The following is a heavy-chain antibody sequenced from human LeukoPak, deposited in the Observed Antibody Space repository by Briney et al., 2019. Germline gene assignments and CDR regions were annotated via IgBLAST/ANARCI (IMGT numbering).Heavy chain of an antibody. CDR1: GFTFSSYG. CDR3: ARDYSSDYGDYVYYFDY. V-gene: IGHV3-30*03. D-gene: IGHD4-17*01. Sequence: GGSLRLSCAASGFTFSSYGMHWDRQAPGKGLEWVAVISYDGSNKYYADSVKGRFTISRDNSKNTLYLQMNSLRAEDTAVYYCARDYSSDYGDYVYYFDYWGQGTLVTVSS. J-gene: IGHJ4*02. CDR2: ISYDGSNK.